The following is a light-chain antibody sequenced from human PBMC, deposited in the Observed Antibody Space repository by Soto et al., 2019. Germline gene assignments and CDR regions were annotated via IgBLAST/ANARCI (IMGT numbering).Light chain of an antibody. Sequence: DIQMTQSPSTLSASVGDRATITCRASQSISSWLAWYQQKPGKAPKLLIYEASSSEIGVPPRFSGSGFGTEFTLTISSLQPDDFATYYCQHDKESSTFGQGTRLEIK. CDR1: QSISSW. V-gene: IGKV1-5*03. CDR3: QHDKESST. CDR2: EAS. J-gene: IGKJ1*01.